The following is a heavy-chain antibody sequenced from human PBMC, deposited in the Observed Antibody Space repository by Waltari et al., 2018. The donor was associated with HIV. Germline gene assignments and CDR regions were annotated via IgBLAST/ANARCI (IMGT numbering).Heavy chain of an antibody. D-gene: IGHD1-26*01. CDR3: ARDVNGGSDHWFDP. Sequence: QVQLVESGGGVVQPGRSVRLSCAASGFSFSTYGMHWVRQAPGKGLEGVAIVWYIGRNKDYADSVKGRFTSSSENSKNRLCLQMNSLRGEGTAEYYCARDVNGGSDHWFDPWGQGTLVTVSS. CDR1: GFSFSTYG. CDR2: VWYIGRNK. V-gene: IGHV3-33*01. J-gene: IGHJ5*02.